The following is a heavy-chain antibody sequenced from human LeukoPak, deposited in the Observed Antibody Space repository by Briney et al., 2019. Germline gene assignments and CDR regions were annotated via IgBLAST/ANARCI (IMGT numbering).Heavy chain of an antibody. D-gene: IGHD3-22*01. Sequence: GGSLRLSCAASGFTFDDYAMHWVRQAPGKGLEWVSGISWNSGSIGYADSVKGRFTISRDNAQNSLYLQMNSLRAEDTAVYYCARVPPVNRDTSAYRPLDYWGQGTLVTVSS. CDR2: ISWNSGSI. V-gene: IGHV3-9*01. J-gene: IGHJ4*02. CDR3: ARVPPVNRDTSAYRPLDY. CDR1: GFTFDDYA.